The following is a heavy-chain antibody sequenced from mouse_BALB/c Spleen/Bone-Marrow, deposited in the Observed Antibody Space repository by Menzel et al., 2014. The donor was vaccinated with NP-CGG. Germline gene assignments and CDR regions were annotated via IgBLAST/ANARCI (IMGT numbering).Heavy chain of an antibody. J-gene: IGHJ4*01. CDR2: INPYNDYT. CDR1: GYTFTNHH. CDR3: ARLEKIGVRDSMDS. D-gene: IGHD2-14*01. V-gene: IGHV1S45*01. Sequence: VQLQQSGAELERPGASGKISCKAFGYTFTNHHINWGKQRPGQGLVWIGYINPYNDYTNYNQKFKGKATFTVDKSSSTAYMELSSLASEDSAVYYCARLEKIGVRDSMDSWGQGTSVTVSS.